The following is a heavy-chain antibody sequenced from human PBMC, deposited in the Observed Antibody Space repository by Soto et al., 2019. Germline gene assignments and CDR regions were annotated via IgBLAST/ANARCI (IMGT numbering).Heavy chain of an antibody. J-gene: IGHJ6*02. CDR2: INHSGST. Sequence: KPSETLSLTCAVYGGSFSGYYWSWVRQPPGKGLEWIGEINHSGSTNYNPSLKSRVTISVDTSKNQFSLKLSSVTAADTAVYYCARVRILTGSPGMDVWGQGTTVTVSS. CDR3: ARVRILTGSPGMDV. D-gene: IGHD3-9*01. V-gene: IGHV4-34*01. CDR1: GGSFSGYY.